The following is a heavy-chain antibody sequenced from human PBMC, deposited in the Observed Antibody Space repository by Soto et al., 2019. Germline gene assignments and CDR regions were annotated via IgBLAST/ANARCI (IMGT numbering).Heavy chain of an antibody. J-gene: IGHJ6*02. CDR2: ISGSGGST. CDR3: ARGELTASGYYYGMDV. CDR1: GFTFSSYA. V-gene: IGHV3-23*01. D-gene: IGHD3-10*01. Sequence: GGSLRLSCAASGFTFSSYAMSWVRQAPGKGLEWVSAISGSGGSTYYADSVKGRFTISRDNSKNSLYLQMNSLRAEDTAVYYCARGELTASGYYYGMDVWGQGTTVTVSS.